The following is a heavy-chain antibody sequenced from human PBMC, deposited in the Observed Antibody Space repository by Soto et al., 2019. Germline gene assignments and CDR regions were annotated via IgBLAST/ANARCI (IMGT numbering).Heavy chain of an antibody. CDR3: AKGDSGTYHPLAY. D-gene: IGHD1-26*01. Sequence: PGGSLRLSCAASGFSFSSDGMHWVRQAPGKGLEWVAVISYDGSNKYYADSVRGRFTISRDNSKNTLYLQMNSLRVEDAAVYFCAKGDSGTYHPLAYWGQGTLVTVSS. V-gene: IGHV3-30*18. CDR2: ISYDGSNK. CDR1: GFSFSSDG. J-gene: IGHJ4*02.